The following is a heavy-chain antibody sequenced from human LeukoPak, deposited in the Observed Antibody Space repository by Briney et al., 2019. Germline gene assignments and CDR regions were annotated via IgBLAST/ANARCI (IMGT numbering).Heavy chain of an antibody. D-gene: IGHD3-3*01. CDR2: ISSSSSYI. CDR1: GFTFSSYS. J-gene: IGHJ5*02. Sequence: GGSLRLSCAASGFTFSSYSMNWVRQAPGKGLEWVSSISSSSSYIYYADSVKGRFTISRDNAKNSLYLQMNSLRAEDTAVYYCARDTRITIFGVVLNWFDPWGQGTLVTVSS. V-gene: IGHV3-21*01. CDR3: ARDTRITIFGVVLNWFDP.